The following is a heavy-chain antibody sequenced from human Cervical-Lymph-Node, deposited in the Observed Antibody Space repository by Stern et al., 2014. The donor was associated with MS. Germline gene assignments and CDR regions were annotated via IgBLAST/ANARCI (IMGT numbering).Heavy chain of an antibody. CDR2: IIPIFGTA. V-gene: IGHV1-69*01. CDR1: GGIFNNYA. J-gene: IGHJ6*02. CDR3: ARDSDIFFAMDV. Sequence: VQLVQSGAEVKKPGSSVKVSCKASGGIFNNYAFSWVRQAPGQGLEWMGGIIPIFGTATSAQKFQHRVSITADASSNTAYMELSSLRSDDTAVYFCARDSDIFFAMDVWGQGTTVIVSS. D-gene: IGHD2-15*01.